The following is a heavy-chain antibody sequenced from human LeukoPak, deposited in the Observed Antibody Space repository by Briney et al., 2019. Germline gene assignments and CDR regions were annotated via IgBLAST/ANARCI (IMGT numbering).Heavy chain of an antibody. CDR2: IYYSGST. CDR1: GGSISSYY. D-gene: IGHD3-22*01. J-gene: IGHJ4*02. CDR3: ARVVGDYYDSSGSNSYYFDY. V-gene: IGHV4-59*01. Sequence: PSETPSLTCTVSGGSISSYYWSWIRQPPGKGLEWIGYIYYSGSTNYNPSLKSRVTISVDTSKNQFSLKLSSVTAADTAVYYCARVVGDYYDSSGSNSYYFDYWGQGTLVTVSS.